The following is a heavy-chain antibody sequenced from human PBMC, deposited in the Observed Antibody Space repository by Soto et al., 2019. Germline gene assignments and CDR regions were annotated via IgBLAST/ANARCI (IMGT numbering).Heavy chain of an antibody. Sequence: GGSLRLSCAASGFTFSSYAMSWVRQAPGKGLEWVSAISGSGGSTYYADSVKGRFTISRDNSKNTLCLQMNSLRAEDTAVYYCWGIRFLEWYYYGMDVWGQGTTVTVSS. CDR3: WGIRFLEWYYYGMDV. J-gene: IGHJ6*02. CDR1: GFTFSSYA. CDR2: ISGSGGST. V-gene: IGHV3-23*01. D-gene: IGHD3-3*01.